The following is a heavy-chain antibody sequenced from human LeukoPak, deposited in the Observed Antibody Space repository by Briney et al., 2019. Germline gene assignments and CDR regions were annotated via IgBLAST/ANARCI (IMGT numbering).Heavy chain of an antibody. Sequence: ASVKVSCKASGYTFTGYYMHWVRQAPGQGLEWMGWINPNSGGTNYAQKFQGRVTMTRDTSISTAYMELSRLRSDDTAVYYCARSSSSRYYFDYWGQGTLVTVSS. CDR2: INPNSGGT. V-gene: IGHV1-2*02. CDR1: GYTFTGYY. J-gene: IGHJ4*02. D-gene: IGHD6-6*01. CDR3: ARSSSSRYYFDY.